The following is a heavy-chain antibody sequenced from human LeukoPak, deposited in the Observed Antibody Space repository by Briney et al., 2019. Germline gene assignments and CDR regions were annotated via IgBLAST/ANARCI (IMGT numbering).Heavy chain of an antibody. Sequence: PGESLKISCKGSGYSFPAYWIGWVRQMPGKGLEWMGIIFPGDSDTRYSPSFQGQVTISADKSISTAYLQWSSLKASDTAMYYCARQVEEQWLINWFDPWGQGTPVTVSS. V-gene: IGHV5-51*01. D-gene: IGHD6-19*01. CDR3: ARQVEEQWLINWFDP. J-gene: IGHJ5*02. CDR2: IFPGDSDT. CDR1: GYSFPAYW.